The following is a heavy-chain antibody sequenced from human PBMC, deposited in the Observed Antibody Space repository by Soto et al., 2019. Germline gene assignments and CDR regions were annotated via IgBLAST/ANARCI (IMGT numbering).Heavy chain of an antibody. Sequence: SETLSLTCAVYSGTFSGYYWSWIRQPPGKGLEWIGEINHSGSTNYNPSLKSRVTISVDTSKNQFSLKLNSVTAADTAVYYCGIGPDYATAWFYTWGQGTLLTISS. CDR1: SGTFSGYY. D-gene: IGHD3-16*01. V-gene: IGHV4-34*01. CDR2: INHSGST. J-gene: IGHJ5*02. CDR3: GIGPDYATAWFYT.